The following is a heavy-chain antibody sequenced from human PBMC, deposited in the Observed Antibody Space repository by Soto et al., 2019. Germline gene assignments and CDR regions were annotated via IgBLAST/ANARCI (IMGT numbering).Heavy chain of an antibody. CDR1: GIPVSSNY. V-gene: IGHV3-53*04. D-gene: IGHD3-10*01. Sequence: EVQLVESGGGLVQPGGSLRLSCAASGIPVSSNYMTWVRQAPGEGLEWVSVLHSGGDTYYANSVKGRFTISRHDSTNTLFLQMNSLTAEATAVYYCARDGPYYYASRMDVWGQGTTVTVSS. CDR3: ARDGPYYYASRMDV. CDR2: LHSGGDT. J-gene: IGHJ6*02.